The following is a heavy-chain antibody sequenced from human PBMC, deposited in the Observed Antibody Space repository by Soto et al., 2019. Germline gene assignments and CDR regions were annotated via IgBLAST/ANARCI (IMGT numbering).Heavy chain of an antibody. Sequence: SEKVSWKASGGTFSSYAISWVRQAPGQGLEWMGGIIPIFGTANYAQKFQGRVTITADESTSTAYMELSSLRSEDTAVYYCASMTTVTRAFDIWGQGTMVTVS. D-gene: IGHD4-17*01. CDR2: IIPIFGTA. CDR1: GGTFSSYA. V-gene: IGHV1-69*13. J-gene: IGHJ3*02. CDR3: ASMTTVTRAFDI.